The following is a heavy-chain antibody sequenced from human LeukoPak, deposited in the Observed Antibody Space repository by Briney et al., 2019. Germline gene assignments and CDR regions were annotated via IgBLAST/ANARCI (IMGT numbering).Heavy chain of an antibody. CDR1: GGSIRSSYYY. CDR2: IYDSGST. V-gene: IGHV4-39*07. D-gene: IGHD2-15*01. J-gene: IGHJ4*02. Sequence: PSETLSLTCTVSGGSIRSSYYYWGWIRQPPGKGLEWIGSIYDSGSTYYNPSLKSRVTISVDTSKNQFSLKLSSVIAADTAVYYCARGGEVVVAARFDYWGQGTLVTVSS. CDR3: ARGGEVVVAARFDY.